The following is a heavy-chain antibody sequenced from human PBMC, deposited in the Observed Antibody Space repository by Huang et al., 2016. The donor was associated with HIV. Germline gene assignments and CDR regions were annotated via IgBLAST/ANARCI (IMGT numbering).Heavy chain of an antibody. CDR2: LDPEDGET. Sequence: QVQLVQSGAEVKKPGASVKVSCKVSGYTLTELSMHWVRQAPGKGLEGRGGLDPEDGETIYAKKFQGRGTMTEYTSTDTAYMELSSLRSEDTAVYYCATVYRRFRNHDSGDYYFDYWDQGTLVTVSS. CDR1: GYTLTELS. CDR3: ATVYRRFRNHDSGDYYFDY. V-gene: IGHV1-24*01. J-gene: IGHJ4*02. D-gene: IGHD3-22*01.